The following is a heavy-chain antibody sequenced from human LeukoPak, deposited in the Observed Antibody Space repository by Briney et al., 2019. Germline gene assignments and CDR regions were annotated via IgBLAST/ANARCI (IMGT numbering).Heavy chain of an antibody. D-gene: IGHD5-18*01. CDR1: GGSISSHY. J-gene: IGHJ4*02. V-gene: IGHV4-59*11. CDR2: IYYSGST. CDR3: ARAGWLPNFDY. Sequence: SETLSLTCTVSGGSISSHYWSWIRQPPGKGLEWIGYIYYSGSTNYNPSLKSRVTISVDTSKNQCSLKLSSVTAADTAVYYCARAGWLPNFDYWGQGTLVTVSS.